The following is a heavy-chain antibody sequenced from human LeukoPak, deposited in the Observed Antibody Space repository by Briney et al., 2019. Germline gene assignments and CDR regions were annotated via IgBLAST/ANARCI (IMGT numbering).Heavy chain of an antibody. CDR3: AREGLRSIAARRGTRDYMDV. Sequence: ASVKVSCKASEYTFTGYYMHWVRQAPGQGLEWMGWINPNSGGTNYAQKFQGRVTMTRDTSISTAYMELSRLRSDDTAVYYCAREGLRSIAARRGTRDYMDVWGKGTTVIVSS. CDR1: EYTFTGYY. V-gene: IGHV1-2*02. J-gene: IGHJ6*03. D-gene: IGHD6-6*01. CDR2: INPNSGGT.